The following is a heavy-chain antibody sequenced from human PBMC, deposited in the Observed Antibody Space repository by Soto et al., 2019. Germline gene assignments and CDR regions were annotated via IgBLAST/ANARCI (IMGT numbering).Heavy chain of an antibody. CDR1: GFTFGYYN. Sequence: DVQLVESGGGLVQPGGSLRLSCAASGFTFGYYNTHWVRQAPGKGLEWVSFVRSSGDDTYYADSVKGRFTISRDNAKDSLYLQMNSLREEDTAVYYCARDGESSSSSDFDFWGQGALVTVSS. J-gene: IGHJ4*02. CDR2: VRSSGDDT. V-gene: IGHV3-48*02. D-gene: IGHD2-2*01. CDR3: ARDGESSSSSDFDF.